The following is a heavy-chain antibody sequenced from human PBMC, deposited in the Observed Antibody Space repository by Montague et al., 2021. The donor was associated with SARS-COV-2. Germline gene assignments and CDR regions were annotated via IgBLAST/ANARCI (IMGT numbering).Heavy chain of an antibody. CDR2: IYDGGAV. CDR1: GGSITGYY. CDR3: VRDHPYGGPLGAYDV. Sequence: SETLSLTCTVSGGSITGYYWSWLRRSPGKGLEWIAYIYDGGAVNYNPSLGSRVTISTDTSKNQLSLKVNSVTAADTAVDHCVRDHPYGGPLGAYDVWGQGTVVTVSS. V-gene: IGHV4-59*01. D-gene: IGHD4-23*01. J-gene: IGHJ3*01.